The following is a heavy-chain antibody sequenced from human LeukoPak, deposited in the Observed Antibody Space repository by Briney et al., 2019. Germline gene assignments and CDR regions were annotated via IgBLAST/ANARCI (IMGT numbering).Heavy chain of an antibody. V-gene: IGHV4-30-2*01. D-gene: IGHD3-22*01. CDR3: ARDHYYDSSGYSPYWYFDL. Sequence: SETLSLTCAVSGGSISSGGYSWSWIRQPPGTGLEWIGYIYHSGSTYYNPSLKSRVTISVDRSKNQFSLKLSSVTAADTAVYYCARDHYYDSSGYSPYWYFDLWGRGPLVTVSS. J-gene: IGHJ2*01. CDR2: IYHSGST. CDR1: GGSISSGGYS.